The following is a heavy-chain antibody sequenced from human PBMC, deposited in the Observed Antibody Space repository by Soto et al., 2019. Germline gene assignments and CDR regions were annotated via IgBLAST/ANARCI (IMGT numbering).Heavy chain of an antibody. V-gene: IGHV3-11*01. Sequence: GGSLRLSCAASGFTFSDYYMSWIRQAPGKGLEWVSYISSSGSTIYYADSVKGRFTISRDNSKNTLYLQMNSLRAEDTAVYYCAKETSTIFGVVISFRRGMDVWGQGTTVTVSS. CDR1: GFTFSDYY. D-gene: IGHD3-3*01. CDR3: AKETSTIFGVVISFRRGMDV. CDR2: ISSSGSTI. J-gene: IGHJ6*02.